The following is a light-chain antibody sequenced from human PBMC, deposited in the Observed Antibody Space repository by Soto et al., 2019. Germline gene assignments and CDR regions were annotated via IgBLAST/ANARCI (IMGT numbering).Light chain of an antibody. CDR1: QRMTNNF. J-gene: IGKJ2*01. CDR3: QQYGRSPFT. Sequence: EIVLTQSPDTLSLSPGERVTLSCRASQRMTNNFLAWFQQKPGLAPRLLIHGASTSASGVPDRFTGGGSGTGFVLTISRVEPEDFAVYYCQQYGRSPFTFGQGTKLQIK. CDR2: GAS. V-gene: IGKV3-20*01.